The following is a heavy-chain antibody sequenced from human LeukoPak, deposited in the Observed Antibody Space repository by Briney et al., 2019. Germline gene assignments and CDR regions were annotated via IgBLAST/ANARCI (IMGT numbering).Heavy chain of an antibody. D-gene: IGHD3-22*01. CDR2: ISGYNGNT. CDR3: ARSAPYYYDSSGYYWGL. Sequence: GASVKVSCKASGYTFTSHGISWVRQAPGQGLEWMGWISGYNGNTNYAQKFQGRVTLSTDTSTTTAYMELRSLTSDDTAVYYCARSAPYYYDSSGYYWGLWGQGTLVTVSS. J-gene: IGHJ4*02. V-gene: IGHV1-18*01. CDR1: GYTFTSHG.